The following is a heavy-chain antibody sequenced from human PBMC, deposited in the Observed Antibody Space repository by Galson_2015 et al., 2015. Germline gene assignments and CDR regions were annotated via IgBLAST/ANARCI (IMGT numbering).Heavy chain of an antibody. D-gene: IGHD2-15*01. Sequence: SVKVFCKASGNTFPNYYIHWLRQAPGQGLEWMGAINPSGGNTIYAQKFQGRVTMTRDTSTSVVYMELSSQTSEDAAVYYCATRRPCSGGTCYGLDVWGQGTTVTVSS. J-gene: IGHJ6*02. CDR2: INPSGGNT. V-gene: IGHV1-46*01. CDR1: GNTFPNYY. CDR3: ATRRPCSGGTCYGLDV.